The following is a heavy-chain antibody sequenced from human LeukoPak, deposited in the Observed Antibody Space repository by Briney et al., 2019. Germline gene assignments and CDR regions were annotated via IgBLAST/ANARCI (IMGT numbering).Heavy chain of an antibody. Sequence: PSETLSLTCTVSGGSIRSSYYYWGWIRQPPGKGLEWIGSIYDSGSTYYNPSLKSRVTISVDTSKNQFSLKLNSVTAADTAVYYCARQGKGDGGDAGYYYYGMDVWGQGTTVTVSS. CDR2: IYDSGST. J-gene: IGHJ6*02. CDR1: GGSIRSSYYY. V-gene: IGHV4-39*01. CDR3: ARQGKGDGGDAGYYYYGMDV. D-gene: IGHD2-21*02.